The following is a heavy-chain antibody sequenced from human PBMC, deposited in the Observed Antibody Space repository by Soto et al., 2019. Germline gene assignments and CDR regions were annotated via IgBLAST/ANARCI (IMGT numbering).Heavy chain of an antibody. D-gene: IGHD5-12*01. V-gene: IGHV1-69*15. CDR2: IIPIFGTR. J-gene: IGHJ5*02. Sequence: QVQLVQSGAEVKKPGSSVKVSCKASGGTFSNYAITWVRQAPGQGLEWLGRIIPIFGTRDYAQKFQGRVTFTADDSTTTAYMELRSLTSDHTAVYYCAKAEGRDGYFGNWFDPWGQGTLVTVSS. CDR3: AKAEGRDGYFGNWFDP. CDR1: GGTFSNYA.